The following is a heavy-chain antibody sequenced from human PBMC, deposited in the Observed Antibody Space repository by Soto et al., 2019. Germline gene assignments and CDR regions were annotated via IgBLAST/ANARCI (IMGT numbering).Heavy chain of an antibody. CDR1: GFTFSSYW. CDR2: IKQDGSEK. D-gene: IGHD4-4*01. V-gene: IGHV3-7*01. J-gene: IGHJ6*02. Sequence: LRLSCAASGFTFSSYWMHWGRQAPGKGLEWVANIKQDGSEKYYVDSVKGRFTISRDNAKNSLYLQMNSLRAEDTAVYYCAREIKTTAIKYYYYGMDVWGQGTTVTVSS. CDR3: AREIKTTAIKYYYYGMDV.